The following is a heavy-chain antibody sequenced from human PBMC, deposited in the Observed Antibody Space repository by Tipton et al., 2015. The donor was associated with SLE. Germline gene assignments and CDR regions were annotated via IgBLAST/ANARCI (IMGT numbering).Heavy chain of an antibody. Sequence: TLSLTCTVSGASISSYYWSWIRQPPGKGLEWIGYVYDIEFTNYNPSLKSRVTISLDTSKNQFSLKLSSVTAADTAVYYCARDKKAPSYYYYSRDVWGKGPPVPVSS. CDR2: VYDIEFT. CDR3: ARDKKAPSYYYYSRDV. V-gene: IGHV4-59*01. CDR1: GASISSYY. J-gene: IGHJ6*03.